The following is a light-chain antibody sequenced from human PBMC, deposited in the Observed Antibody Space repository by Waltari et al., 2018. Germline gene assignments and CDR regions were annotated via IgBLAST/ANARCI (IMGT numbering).Light chain of an antibody. CDR2: NNN. CDR3: AVWDDSLGGV. CDR1: NSNTGSNF. J-gene: IGLJ3*02. V-gene: IGLV1-44*01. Sequence: QSVLTQPPSVSGTPGKRVTISCSGSNSNTGSNFVNWYQQLPGTAPKRLIYNNNQGPSGVPDRFSASKSGTSASLAITGLQSEDEADYYCAVWDDSLGGVFGGGTKLTVL.